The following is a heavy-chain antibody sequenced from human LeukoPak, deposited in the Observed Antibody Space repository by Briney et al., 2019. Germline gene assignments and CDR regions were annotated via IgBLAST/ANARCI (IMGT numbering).Heavy chain of an antibody. J-gene: IGHJ4*02. CDR2: IRSKANSYAT. Sequence: GGSLRLSCAASGITFSGSAMHWVRQASGKGLEWVGRIRSKANSYATAYAASVKGRFTISRDDSKNTAYLQMNSLKTEDTAVYYCTRHDGWELAWGQGTLVTVSS. D-gene: IGHD1-26*01. CDR3: TRHDGWELA. V-gene: IGHV3-73*01. CDR1: GITFSGSA.